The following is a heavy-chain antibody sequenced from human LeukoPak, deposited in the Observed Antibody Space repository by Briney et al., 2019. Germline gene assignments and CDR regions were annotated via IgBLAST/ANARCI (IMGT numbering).Heavy chain of an antibody. Sequence: VASVKVSCKASGYTFTSYDINWVRRATGQGLEWMGWMNPNSGSTGYAQKFQGRVTITRNTSISTAYMELSGLRSEDTAVYYCARGRSTGYPYYFEYWGQGTLVTVSS. J-gene: IGHJ4*02. V-gene: IGHV1-8*03. CDR3: ARGRSTGYPYYFEY. CDR1: GYTFTSYD. CDR2: MNPNSGST. D-gene: IGHD5-12*01.